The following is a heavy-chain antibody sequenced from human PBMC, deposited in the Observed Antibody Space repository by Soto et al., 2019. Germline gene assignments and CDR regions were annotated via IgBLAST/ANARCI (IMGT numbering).Heavy chain of an antibody. J-gene: IGHJ4*02. CDR3: ARDKITGLFDY. V-gene: IGHV4-34*01. Sequence: SETLSLTCAVYGGSFSGYYWTWIRQPPGTGLEWIGEINHSGSTNYNPSLKSRVTISVDTSKNQFSLKLTSVTAADTALYYCARDKITGLFDYWGQGTLVTVSP. CDR1: GGSFSGYY. D-gene: IGHD2-8*02. CDR2: INHSGST.